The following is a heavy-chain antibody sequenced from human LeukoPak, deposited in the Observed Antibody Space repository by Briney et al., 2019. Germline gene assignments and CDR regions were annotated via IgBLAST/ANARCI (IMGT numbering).Heavy chain of an antibody. D-gene: IGHD6-13*01. J-gene: IGHJ5*01. CDR3: AREVYSSTWFDS. CDR1: GFTLSTNY. Sequence: GGSLRLSCAASGFTLSTNYMNWVRQAPGKGLEWVSVIYSDGDTYYADSVKERFTISRDNSINTLYLQMNSLRADDTAVYYCAREVYSSTWFDSWGQGTLVTVSS. V-gene: IGHV3-66*01. CDR2: IYSDGDT.